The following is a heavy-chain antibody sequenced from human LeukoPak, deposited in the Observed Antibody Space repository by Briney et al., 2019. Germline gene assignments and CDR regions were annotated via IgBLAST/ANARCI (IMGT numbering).Heavy chain of an antibody. CDR3: ATVPPLPPTGPHDYGDDFSDY. CDR2: IRNDESYR. J-gene: IGHJ4*02. D-gene: IGHD4-17*01. CDR1: GFSFSAYA. V-gene: IGHV3-30*02. Sequence: GGSLTLSCAASGFSFSAYALHWVRQAPGKGLEWVAFIRNDESYRHYADSVKGRFTISRDNSRNTLYLQGNSLRPEDTGTYYCATVPPLPPTGPHDYGDDFSDYWGQGTLVTVSS.